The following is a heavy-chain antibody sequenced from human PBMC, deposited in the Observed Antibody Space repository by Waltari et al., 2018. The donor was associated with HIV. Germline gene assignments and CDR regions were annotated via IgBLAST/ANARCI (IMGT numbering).Heavy chain of an antibody. V-gene: IGHV4-39*01. CDR2: LFHGGST. J-gene: IGHJ6*02. D-gene: IGHD1-1*01. Sequence: QQQLQESGPGLVTPSETLSLTCTVSGGPISSSSYYWACPRPSPGKGLEWIGSLFHGGSTYYSPSLRSRATISGDMSANRFSLKLTSVTATDTAVYFCARHCLQKGWLPQLKYYYGMDVWGQGTTVIVSS. CDR1: GGPISSSSYY. CDR3: ARHCLQKGWLPQLKYYYGMDV.